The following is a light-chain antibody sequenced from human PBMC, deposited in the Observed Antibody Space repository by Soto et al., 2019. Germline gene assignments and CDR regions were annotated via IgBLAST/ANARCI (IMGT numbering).Light chain of an antibody. Sequence: EILLTQSPGTLSFSPWERSTLSCMASQSVGSSLAWYQQKTGQAPRLLMFGASNRATGIPDRFSGSGSGTDFTLTISSLETEDFAVYYCQQRGDWHTITFGQGTRLEIK. V-gene: IGKV3D-11*02. J-gene: IGKJ5*01. CDR1: QSVGSS. CDR2: GAS. CDR3: QQRGDWHTIT.